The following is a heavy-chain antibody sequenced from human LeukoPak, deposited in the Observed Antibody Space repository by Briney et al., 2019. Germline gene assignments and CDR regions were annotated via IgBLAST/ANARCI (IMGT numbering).Heavy chain of an antibody. J-gene: IGHJ4*02. Sequence: GGSLRLSCAASGFTFSSYEMHWIRQAPGKGLEWISYIAASGSPIYYADSVKGRFTISRDNAKDSLYLQMNSLRADDTAVYYCARDPPYSDNRGYYFDFWGQGNLVTVSS. D-gene: IGHD1-26*01. CDR1: GFTFSSYE. CDR2: IAASGSPI. CDR3: ARDPPYSDNRGYYFDF. V-gene: IGHV3-48*03.